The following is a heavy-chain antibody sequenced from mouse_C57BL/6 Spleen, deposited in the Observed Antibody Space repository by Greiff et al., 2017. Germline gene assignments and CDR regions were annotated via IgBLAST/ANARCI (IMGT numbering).Heavy chain of an antibody. CDR2: IWTGGGT. J-gene: IGHJ4*01. V-gene: IGHV2-9-1*01. CDR3: AIYSNAYAMDY. CDR1: GFSLTSYS. Sequence: VKVVESGPGLVAPSPSLSITCTVSGFSLTSYSISWVRQPPGKGLEWLGVIWTGGGTNYNSALKSRLSISKDNAKSQVFLKMNSLQTGDTARYYCAIYSNAYAMDYWGQGASVTVSS. D-gene: IGHD2-5*01.